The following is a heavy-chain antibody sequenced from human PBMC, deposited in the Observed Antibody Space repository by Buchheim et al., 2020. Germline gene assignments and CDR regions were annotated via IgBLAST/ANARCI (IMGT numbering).Heavy chain of an antibody. V-gene: IGHV1-2*04. Sequence: VQVVQSGSDVKKSGASVRVTCTTYGYKFTSYGVGWVRLAPGQGLEWMGWINPNSGGTNYAQKFQGWVTMTRDTSISTAYMELSRLRSDDTAVYYCARVSPDYYYYMDVWGKGTT. CDR3: ARVSPDYYYYMDV. CDR2: INPNSGGT. J-gene: IGHJ6*03. CDR1: GYKFTSYG.